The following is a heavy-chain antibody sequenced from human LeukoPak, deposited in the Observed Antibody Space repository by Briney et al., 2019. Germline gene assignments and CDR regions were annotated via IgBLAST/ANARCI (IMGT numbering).Heavy chain of an antibody. CDR2: IQSDGSKT. D-gene: IGHD3-3*01. CDR3: ARDYPTFGVVSIFDY. Sequence: GGSLRLSCAASGFDFSNYWMHWVRQAPGKGPVWVSRIQSDGSKTGYADSVKGRFTISRDNAKKALYLQMNSLRVEDTAVYYCARDYPTFGVVSIFDYWGQGTLVSVSS. CDR1: GFDFSNYW. V-gene: IGHV3-74*01. J-gene: IGHJ4*02.